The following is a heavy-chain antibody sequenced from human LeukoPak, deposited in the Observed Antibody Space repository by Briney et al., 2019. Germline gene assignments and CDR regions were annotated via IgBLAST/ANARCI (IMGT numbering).Heavy chain of an antibody. Sequence: GGSLILSCAASGFTFNIYWMTWVRHAPGMGLEWVSNINQVGNEKYYVDSVTGRFTISRDNAKNSLYLQMNSLRAEDTAVYYCARGHRTGWEIYFNYWGQGTLVTVSS. CDR2: INQVGNEK. D-gene: IGHD6-19*01. CDR1: GFTFNIYW. J-gene: IGHJ4*02. CDR3: ARGHRTGWEIYFNY. V-gene: IGHV3-7*01.